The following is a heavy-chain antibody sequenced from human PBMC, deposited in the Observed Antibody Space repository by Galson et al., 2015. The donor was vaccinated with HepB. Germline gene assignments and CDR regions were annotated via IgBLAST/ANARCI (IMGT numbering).Heavy chain of an antibody. D-gene: IGHD6-25*01. CDR2: IRSSSSYI. J-gene: IGHJ4*02. CDR3: ARDWAGQRLDSLYYFDY. Sequence: SLRLSCAASGFTFSSYSMNWVRQAPGKGLERVSSIRSSSSYIYYADSVKGRFTISRDNAKNSLYLQMNSLRAEDTAVYYCARDWAGQRLDSLYYFDYWGQGTLVTVSS. V-gene: IGHV3-21*01. CDR1: GFTFSSYS.